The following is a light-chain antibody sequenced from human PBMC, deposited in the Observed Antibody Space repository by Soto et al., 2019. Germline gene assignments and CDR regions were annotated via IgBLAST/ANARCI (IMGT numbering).Light chain of an antibody. CDR1: QSVSSN. V-gene: IGKV3-15*01. CDR3: QQYNTWPPTIT. CDR2: GAS. Sequence: EIVMTQSPATLSVSPGERATLSCRASQSVSSNLAWYQQQPGKAPRLLIYGASNRGTGIPARFSGSGSGTEFTLNISSLQSQDVEVYYCQQYNTWPPTITFGQGTRLEI. J-gene: IGKJ5*01.